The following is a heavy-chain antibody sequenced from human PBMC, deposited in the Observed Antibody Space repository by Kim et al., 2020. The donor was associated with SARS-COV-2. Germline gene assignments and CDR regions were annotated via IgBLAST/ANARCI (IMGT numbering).Heavy chain of an antibody. CDR2: IDPSDSYT. CDR3: ARSSEYSSSSGSYYYYYGMDV. D-gene: IGHD6-6*01. V-gene: IGHV5-10-1*01. CDR1: GYSFTSYW. Sequence: GESLKISCKGSGYSFTSYWISWVRQMPGKGLEWMGRIDPSDSYTNYRPSVQGDVTISADKSISTAYLQWSSLKASDTAMYYCARSSEYSSSSGSYYYYYGMDVWGQGTTVTVSS. J-gene: IGHJ6*02.